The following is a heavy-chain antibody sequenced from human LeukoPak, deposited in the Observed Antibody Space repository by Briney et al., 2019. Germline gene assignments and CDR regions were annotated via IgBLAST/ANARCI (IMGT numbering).Heavy chain of an antibody. CDR1: GYSISNGYY. CDR2: IYYSGST. J-gene: IGHJ3*02. Sequence: SETLSLTCTVSGYSISNGYYWGWIRQPPGKGLEWIGYIYYSGSTNYNPSLKSRVTISVDTSKNQFSLKLSSVTAADTAVYYCARDRVPLWLNAFDIWGQGTMVTVSS. D-gene: IGHD5-18*01. CDR3: ARDRVPLWLNAFDI. V-gene: IGHV4-59*01.